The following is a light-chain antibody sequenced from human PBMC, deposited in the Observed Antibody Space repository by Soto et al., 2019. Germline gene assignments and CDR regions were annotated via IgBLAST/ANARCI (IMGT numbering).Light chain of an antibody. J-gene: IGKJ2*01. CDR2: ATS. CDR3: QQHNTFPYT. CDR1: QGINNH. Sequence: DFQMTQSPSSLSASVGDRVTITCRASQGINNHLAWFQQKSGKAPKSLIYATSILQSGVPSKFSGSGSGTDFTLTINSLQPEDFATYYCQQHNTFPYTFGQGTKLEIK. V-gene: IGKV1-16*02.